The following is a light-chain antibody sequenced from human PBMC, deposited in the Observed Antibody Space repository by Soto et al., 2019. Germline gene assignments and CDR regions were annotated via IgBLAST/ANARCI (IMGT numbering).Light chain of an antibody. CDR3: QKYGSSPPIT. CDR2: GAS. CDR1: QSVSSSY. V-gene: IGKV3-20*01. J-gene: IGKJ5*01. Sequence: EIVLTQSPGTLSLSPGERATLSCRASQSVSSSYLAWYQQKPGQAPRLLIYGASSRATGIPDRFSGSGSGTDFTLTISRLEHEDFAVYYCQKYGSSPPITFGQGTRLEI.